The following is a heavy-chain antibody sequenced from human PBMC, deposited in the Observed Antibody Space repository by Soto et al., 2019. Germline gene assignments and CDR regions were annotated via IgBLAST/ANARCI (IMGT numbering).Heavy chain of an antibody. Sequence: GGSLRLSCAASGFTFSSYAMSCVRQAPGKGLEWVSAISGSGGSTYYADSVKGRFTISRDNSKNTLYLQMNSLRAEDTAVYYCAKEEGITIFGVVMEQSFDPWGQGTLVTVSS. CDR3: AKEEGITIFGVVMEQSFDP. J-gene: IGHJ5*02. CDR1: GFTFSSYA. V-gene: IGHV3-23*01. D-gene: IGHD3-3*01. CDR2: ISGSGGST.